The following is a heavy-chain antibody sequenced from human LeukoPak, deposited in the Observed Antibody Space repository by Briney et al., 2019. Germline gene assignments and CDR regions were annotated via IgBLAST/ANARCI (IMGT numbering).Heavy chain of an antibody. CDR2: VNHSGST. V-gene: IGHV4-34*01. Sequence: PSETPSLTCAVYGGSFSGYYWSWIRQPPGKGLEWIGEVNHSGSTNYNPSLKSRVTISVDTSKNQFSLKLSSVTAADTAVYYCARENSGSYDTSFDYWGQGTLVTVSS. CDR1: GGSFSGYY. J-gene: IGHJ4*02. D-gene: IGHD1-26*01. CDR3: ARENSGSYDTSFDY.